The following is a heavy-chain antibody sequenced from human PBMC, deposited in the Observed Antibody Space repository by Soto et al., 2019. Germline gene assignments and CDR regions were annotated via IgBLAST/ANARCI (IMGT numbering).Heavy chain of an antibody. Sequence: EEQLLESGGGLIQPGGSLSLSCAASEFTFSSYAMSWVRQAPGKGLEWVSAISGRGGSAYYADSVKGRFTISRDNSKNALYLQMNSLRAEDTAVYYCAKVAYCGGDCYFHYFDYWGQGTLVTVCS. V-gene: IGHV3-23*01. J-gene: IGHJ4*02. D-gene: IGHD2-21*01. CDR2: ISGRGGSA. CDR3: AKVAYCGGDCYFHYFDY. CDR1: EFTFSSYA.